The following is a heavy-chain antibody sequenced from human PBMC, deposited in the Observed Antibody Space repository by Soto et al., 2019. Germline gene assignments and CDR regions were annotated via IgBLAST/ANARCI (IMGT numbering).Heavy chain of an antibody. CDR3: AREPRVGAIREEAFDI. CDR2: INPSGGST. V-gene: IGHV1-46*01. D-gene: IGHD1-26*01. Sequence: GASVKVSCKASGYTFTSYYMHWVRQAPGQGLEWMGIINPSGGSTSYAQKFQGRVTMTRDTSTSTVYMELSSLRSEDTAVYYCAREPRVGAIREEAFDIWGQGTMVTVSS. J-gene: IGHJ3*02. CDR1: GYTFTSYY.